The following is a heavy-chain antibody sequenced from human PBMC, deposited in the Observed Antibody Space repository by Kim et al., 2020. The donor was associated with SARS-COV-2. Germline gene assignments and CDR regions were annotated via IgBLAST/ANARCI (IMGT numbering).Heavy chain of an antibody. J-gene: IGHJ4*02. V-gene: IGHV3-23*01. CDR2: T. Sequence: THYAGSVKGRFTISRDNSKSTLFLHMNSLRAEDTAVYYCEASDYWGQGSLVTVSS. CDR3: EASDY.